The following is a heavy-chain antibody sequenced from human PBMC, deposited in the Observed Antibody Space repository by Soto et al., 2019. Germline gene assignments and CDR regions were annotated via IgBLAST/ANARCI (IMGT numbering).Heavy chain of an antibody. CDR1: GFSFSDYT. Sequence: GGSLRLSCATSGFSFSDYTMNWVRQAPGKGLEWVSFISSSSTYIYYADSVKGRFTISRDNAKKSLYLQMNSRRAEDKAVYYCPTDRGRGIAATIPDYFDYWGHGTLVTVSS. V-gene: IGHV3-21*01. J-gene: IGHJ4*01. D-gene: IGHD6-25*01. CDR2: ISSSSTYI. CDR3: PTDRGRGIAATIPDYFDY.